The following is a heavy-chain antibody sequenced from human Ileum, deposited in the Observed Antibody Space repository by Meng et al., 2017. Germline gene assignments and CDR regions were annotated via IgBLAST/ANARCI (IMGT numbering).Heavy chain of an antibody. CDR1: GDSVSSNSAA. V-gene: IGHV6-1*01. CDR2: TYYRSKWYN. D-gene: IGHD1-26*01. J-gene: IGHJ4*02. Sequence: QVQLQQSGAERVKHSPTRSLTCAISGDSVSSNSAAWNWIRQSPSRGLEWLGRTYYRSKWYNYYAVSVKSRITINPDTSKNQFSLHLNSVTPEDTAVYYCAKYGTSGSYLGLYYWGQGTLVTVSS. CDR3: AKYGTSGSYLGLYY.